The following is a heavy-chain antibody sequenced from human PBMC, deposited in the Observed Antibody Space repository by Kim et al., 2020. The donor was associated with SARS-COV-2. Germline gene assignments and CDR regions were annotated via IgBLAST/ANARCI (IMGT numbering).Heavy chain of an antibody. V-gene: IGHV3-30*07. J-gene: IGHJ6*02. D-gene: IGHD3-10*01. CDR3: ARDRVITMVRGVISYGMDV. Sequence: KGRCTISRDNSKNTLCLQMNSLRAEDTAVYYCARDRVITMVRGVISYGMDVWGQGTTVTVSS.